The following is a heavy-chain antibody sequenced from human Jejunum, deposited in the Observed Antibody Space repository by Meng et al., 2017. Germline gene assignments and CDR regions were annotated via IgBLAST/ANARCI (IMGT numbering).Heavy chain of an antibody. CDR2: ISGRSSAI. J-gene: IGHJ5*02. Sequence: VQLVESGGGLVKPGGSLRLSCAASGFSFSDFYMTWIRQAPGKGLEWVAYISGRSSAIYYADSVRGRFTISRDNAKNSVYLQMNSLRAEDTAVYYCARDHLPFGWFDPWGQGTLVTVSS. CDR3: ARDHLPFGWFDP. V-gene: IGHV3-11*01. CDR1: GFSFSDFY. D-gene: IGHD3-16*01.